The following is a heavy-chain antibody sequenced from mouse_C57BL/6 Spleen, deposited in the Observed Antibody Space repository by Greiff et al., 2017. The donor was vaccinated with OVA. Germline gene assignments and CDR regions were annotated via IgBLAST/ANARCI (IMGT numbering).Heavy chain of an antibody. D-gene: IGHD1-1*01. CDR1: GYTFTSYW. CDR2: IYPGSGST. Sequence: VQLQQPGAELVKPGASVKMSCKASGYTFTSYWITWVKQRPGQGLEWIGDIYPGSGSTNYNEKFKSKATLTVDTSSSTAYMQLSSLTSEDSAVYDCASYYYGSDYAMDYWGQGTSVTVSS. V-gene: IGHV1-55*01. CDR3: ASYYYGSDYAMDY. J-gene: IGHJ4*01.